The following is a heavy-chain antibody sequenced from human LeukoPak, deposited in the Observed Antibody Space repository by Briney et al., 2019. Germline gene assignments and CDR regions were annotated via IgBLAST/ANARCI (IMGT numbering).Heavy chain of an antibody. CDR2: INHSGST. V-gene: IGHV4-34*01. CDR1: GGSFSGYY. J-gene: IGHJ5*02. D-gene: IGHD1-26*01. Sequence: SETLSLTCAVYGGSFSGYYWSWIRQPPGKGLEWIGEINHSGSTNYNPSLKSRVTISVDTSKNQFSLKLSSVTAADTAVYYCARAPSMLSRYSGSYYRPWGQGTLVTVSS. CDR3: ARAPSMLSRYSGSYYRP.